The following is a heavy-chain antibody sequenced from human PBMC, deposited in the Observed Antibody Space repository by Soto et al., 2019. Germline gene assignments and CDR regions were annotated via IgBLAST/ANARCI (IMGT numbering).Heavy chain of an antibody. CDR1: GGSVSSDSCY. V-gene: IGHV4-61*01. J-gene: IGHJ5*02. D-gene: IGHD6-6*01. CDR3: ARGSMAARPGNLFDP. Sequence: PSETLSLTCTVSGGSVSSDSCYWSWIRQHPGKGLEWSGYFYYTGSTNYNPSLKRRVTISVDTSKNQFSLNLRSVIAADTALYYCARGSMAARPGNLFDPWGQGTLLTVSS. CDR2: FYYTGST.